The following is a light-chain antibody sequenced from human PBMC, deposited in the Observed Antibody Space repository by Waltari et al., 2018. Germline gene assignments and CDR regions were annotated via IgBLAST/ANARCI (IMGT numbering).Light chain of an antibody. CDR3: CSYAGSTSYVV. Sequence: QSALTQPASVSGSPGQSITISCTGTSSDVGSFNLVSWYQLLPGKAPKLLISAVNKRPSGVSNRFFGSKSGITASLTISGLQTGDEADYYCCSYAGSTSYVVFGGGTKLTVL. CDR2: AVN. V-gene: IGLV2-23*02. CDR1: SSDVGSFNL. J-gene: IGLJ2*01.